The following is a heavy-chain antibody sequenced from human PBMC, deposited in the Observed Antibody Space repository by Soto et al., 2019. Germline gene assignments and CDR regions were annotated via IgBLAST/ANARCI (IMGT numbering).Heavy chain of an antibody. Sequence: QLVQSGAAVRMPGATVKIACKASGYIFTSYHVHWVRQAPGQGLGWVGVINPHGGSTIYAQKLQDRVSMTRAKSARSFYLEMWNLRYDDAAIYYCARRGGSAADTNTLDGDLYYYDGMDVWGQGTTVTLSS. CDR2: INPHGGST. CDR1: GYIFTSYH. J-gene: IGHJ6*02. V-gene: IGHV1-46*01. CDR3: ARRGGSAADTNTLDGDLYYYDGMDV. D-gene: IGHD5-12*01.